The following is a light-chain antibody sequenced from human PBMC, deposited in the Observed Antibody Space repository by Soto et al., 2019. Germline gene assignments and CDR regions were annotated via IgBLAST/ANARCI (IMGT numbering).Light chain of an antibody. Sequence: IQMTQSPSSVSASVGDRVTISCRASEYIHTWLAWYQQEPGRAPELLISGASTLQTGVPSRFSGIGSGTEFTLTISSLEPEDVAIYFCQQTKDFPATFGGGTKVDIK. V-gene: IGKV1D-12*01. CDR2: GAS. J-gene: IGKJ4*01. CDR1: EYIHTW. CDR3: QQTKDFPAT.